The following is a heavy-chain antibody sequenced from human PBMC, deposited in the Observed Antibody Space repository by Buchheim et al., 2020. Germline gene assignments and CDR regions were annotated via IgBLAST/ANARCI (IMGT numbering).Heavy chain of an antibody. D-gene: IGHD5-18*01. CDR1: GGSFSGYY. V-gene: IGHV4-34*01. J-gene: IGHJ4*02. CDR3: ARGLRYSYGWYYFDY. CDR2: INHSGST. Sequence: QVQLQESGPGLVKPSETLSLTCAVYGGSFSGYYWSWIRQPPGKGLEWIGEINHSGSTNYNPSLKSRVTISVDTSKNQFSLKLSSVTAADTAVYYCARGLRYSYGWYYFDYWGQGTL.